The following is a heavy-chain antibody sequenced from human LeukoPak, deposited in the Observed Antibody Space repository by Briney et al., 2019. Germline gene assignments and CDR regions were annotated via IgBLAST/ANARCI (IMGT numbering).Heavy chain of an antibody. D-gene: IGHD4-17*01. CDR1: GGSMSPYY. Sequence: PSETLSLTCTVSGGSMSPYYWSWIRQTPGKGPEWIGYTFTSGGTSYNPSLKSRVTISVDTSKNQFSLQLRSVTAADTAVYYCAREDPQTTVPEGMDVWGQGTTVTVSS. CDR2: TFTSGGT. CDR3: AREDPQTTVPEGMDV. V-gene: IGHV4-59*01. J-gene: IGHJ6*02.